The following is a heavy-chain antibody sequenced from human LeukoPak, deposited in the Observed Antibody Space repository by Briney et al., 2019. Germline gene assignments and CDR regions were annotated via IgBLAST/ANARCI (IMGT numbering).Heavy chain of an antibody. CDR2: ISGSGGST. D-gene: IGHD3-3*01. CDR1: GFTFSSYA. J-gene: IGHJ4*02. Sequence: PGGSLRLSCAASGFTFSSYAMSWVRQAPGKGLEWVSAISGSGGSTYYADSVKGRFTISRDNSKNTLYLQMNSLRAEDTAVYYCAKDPRFLEWLLYAYWGQGTLVTVSS. V-gene: IGHV3-23*01. CDR3: AKDPRFLEWLLYAY.